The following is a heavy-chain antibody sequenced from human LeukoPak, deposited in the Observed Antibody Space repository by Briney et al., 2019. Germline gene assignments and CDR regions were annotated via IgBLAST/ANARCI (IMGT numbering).Heavy chain of an antibody. CDR3: ARSLMDEAAA. V-gene: IGHV4-4*07. J-gene: IGHJ4*02. D-gene: IGHD6-13*01. CDR2: IYSSGST. CDR1: GDFISSYY. Sequence: SETLSLTCTVSGDFISSYYWNWIRQPAGKGLEWIGRIYSSGSTNYNPSLKSRITMSVDTSRNQFSLKLSSVTAADTAVYYCARSLMDEAAAWGQGTLVTVS.